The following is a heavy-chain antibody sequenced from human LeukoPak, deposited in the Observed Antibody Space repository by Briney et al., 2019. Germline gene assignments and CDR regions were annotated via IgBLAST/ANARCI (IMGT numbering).Heavy chain of an antibody. CDR3: AREVKSCDIFTGYDTTCYYFDY. J-gene: IGHJ4*02. Sequence: GASVKFSCKASGVSFSSYAISWGRQAPGEGHEWMGRIIPILGIANYAQKFEGRVTITPVKSTGTAYMQLSSLRSEDTAVYYCAREVKSCDIFTGYDTTCYYFDYWGQGTLVTVSS. CDR1: GVSFSSYA. V-gene: IGHV1-69*04. D-gene: IGHD3-9*01. CDR2: IIPILGIA.